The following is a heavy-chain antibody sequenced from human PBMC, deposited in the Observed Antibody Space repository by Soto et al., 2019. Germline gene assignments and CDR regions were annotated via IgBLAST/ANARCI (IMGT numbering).Heavy chain of an antibody. CDR2: FYYTGTT. V-gene: IGHV4-61*01. D-gene: IGHD2-8*02. J-gene: IGHJ4*02. CDR1: GASLSGGSYY. Sequence: PSETLSLTCTVSGASLSGGSYYWSWIRQPPGKGLEWIGYFYYTGTTKYNPSLESRVTISADTSKNQFSLNLTSVTAADTAVYYCARISYWVKDYWGLGALVTVSS. CDR3: ARISYWVKDY.